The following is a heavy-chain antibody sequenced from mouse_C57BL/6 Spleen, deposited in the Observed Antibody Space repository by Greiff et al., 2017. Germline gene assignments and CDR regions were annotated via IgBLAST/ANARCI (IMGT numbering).Heavy chain of an antibody. Sequence: QVHVKQPGAELVKPGASVKMSCKASGYTFTSYWITWVKQRPGQGLEWIGDIYPGSGSTNYNEKFKSKATLTVDTSSSTAYMQLSSLTSEDSAVYYCARKRDGYGFAYWGQGTLVTVSA. D-gene: IGHD2-2*01. V-gene: IGHV1-55*01. CDR2: IYPGSGST. CDR3: ARKRDGYGFAY. J-gene: IGHJ3*01. CDR1: GYTFTSYW.